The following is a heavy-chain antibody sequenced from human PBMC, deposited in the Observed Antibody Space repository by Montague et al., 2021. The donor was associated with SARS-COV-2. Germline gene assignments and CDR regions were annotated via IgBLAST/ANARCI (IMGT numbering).Heavy chain of an antibody. CDR1: GGSISSSSYY. J-gene: IGHJ6*02. Sequence: SETLSLTCTVSGGSISSSSYYWGWIRQPPGKGLEWIGSIYYSGSTYYNPSLKSRVTISVDTSKNQFSLKLITVTAADTAVYYCARAFTDWLRYYGMDVWGQGTTVTVSS. D-gene: IGHD3-9*01. V-gene: IGHV4-39*01. CDR3: ARAFTDWLRYYGMDV. CDR2: IYYSGST.